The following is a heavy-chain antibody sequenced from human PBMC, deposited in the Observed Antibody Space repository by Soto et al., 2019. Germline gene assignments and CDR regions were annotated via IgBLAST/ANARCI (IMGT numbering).Heavy chain of an antibody. J-gene: IGHJ5*02. D-gene: IGHD6-19*01. CDR3: AKNVAVAGFCLDP. CDR2: IYHSGGT. V-gene: IGHV4-59*11. CDR1: DDSISSHY. Sequence: PSETLSLTCTVSDDSISSHYWSWIRQPPGKGLEWIGHIYHSGGTRYNPSLRSRVTISVDTSKNQFSLKLRSVTAADTAVYYCAKNVAVAGFCLDPWGQGILVTVSS.